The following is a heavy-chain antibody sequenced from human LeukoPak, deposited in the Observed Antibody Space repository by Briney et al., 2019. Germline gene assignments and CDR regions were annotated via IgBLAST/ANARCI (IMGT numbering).Heavy chain of an antibody. D-gene: IGHD3-10*01. CDR1: GFTFSSYA. CDR2: ISGSGGST. CDR3: AKDRSHYGSGSSHDY. V-gene: IGHV3-23*01. Sequence: GGSLRLSCAASGFTFSSYAVSWVRQAPGKGLEWVSAISGSGGSTYYADSVKGRFTISRDNSKNTLYLQMNSLRAEDTAVYYCAKDRSHYGSGSSHDYWGQGTLVTVSS. J-gene: IGHJ4*02.